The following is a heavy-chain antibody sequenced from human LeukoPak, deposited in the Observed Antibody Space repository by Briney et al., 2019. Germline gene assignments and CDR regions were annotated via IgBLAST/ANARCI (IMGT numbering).Heavy chain of an antibody. V-gene: IGHV3-33*01. CDR1: GFTFSSYG. D-gene: IGHD6-25*01. J-gene: IGHJ6*02. CDR2: IWYDGSNK. CDR3: ARDQIEAAYYYYYGMDV. Sequence: PGESLRLSCAASGFTFSSYGMHWVRQAPGKGLEWVAVIWYDGSNKYYADSVKGRFTISRDNSENTLYLQMNSLRAEDTAVYYCARDQIEAAYYYYYGMDVWGQGTTVTVSS.